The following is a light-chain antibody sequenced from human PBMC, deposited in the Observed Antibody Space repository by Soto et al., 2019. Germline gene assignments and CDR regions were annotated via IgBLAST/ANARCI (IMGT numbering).Light chain of an antibody. V-gene: IGKV1-17*03. J-gene: IGKJ5*01. CDR3: LQHNSYTFT. CDR1: QGIGNY. CDR2: AAS. Sequence: IQMNQSPSAMSASVGDRVTITCGASQGIGNYLAWFQQKPGKVPQRLIYAASSLQSGVPSRFSVSGSGTEFTLTISCLQNEDLAVYYCLQHNSYTFTFGQGTRLEIK.